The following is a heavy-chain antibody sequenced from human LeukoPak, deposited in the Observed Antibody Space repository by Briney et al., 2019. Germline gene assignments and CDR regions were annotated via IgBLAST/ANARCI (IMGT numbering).Heavy chain of an antibody. CDR2: ITTSSSYT. CDR1: GFSFSSYN. J-gene: IGHJ6*03. Sequence: GGSLRLSCEASGFSFSSYNMDWVRQTPGKGLEWISSITTSSSYTFYADSVKGRFTISRDNARNSLYLQMNSLTAEDTAVYYCARDPYSGAYGDTYYYFMDVWGKGTTVTIS. D-gene: IGHD1-26*01. V-gene: IGHV3-21*01. CDR3: ARDPYSGAYGDTYYYFMDV.